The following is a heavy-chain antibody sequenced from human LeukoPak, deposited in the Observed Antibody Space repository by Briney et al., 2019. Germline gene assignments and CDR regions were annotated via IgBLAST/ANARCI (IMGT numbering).Heavy chain of an antibody. D-gene: IGHD3-22*01. V-gene: IGHV4-34*01. Sequence: ETLSLTCAVYGGSFSGYYWSWIRQPPGKGLEWIGEINHSGSTNYNPSLKSRVTISVDTSKNQFSLKLSSVTAADTAVYYCASSSGHIWGQGTMVTVSS. J-gene: IGHJ3*02. CDR1: GGSFSGYY. CDR2: INHSGST. CDR3: ASSSGHI.